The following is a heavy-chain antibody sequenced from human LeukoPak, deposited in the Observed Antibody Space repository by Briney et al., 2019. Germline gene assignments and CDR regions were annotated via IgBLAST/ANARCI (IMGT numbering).Heavy chain of an antibody. CDR1: GGSFNGYY. CDR3: AKSNGYGLIDY. CDR2: INHRGST. J-gene: IGHJ4*02. Sequence: ASETLSLTCAVYGGSFNGYYWSWIRQPPGKGLEWIGEINHRGSTNYNPSLKSRVTISVDTSKNQFSLKLSSVTAADTAMYYCAKSNGYGLIDYWGQGTLVTVSS. D-gene: IGHD5-12*01. V-gene: IGHV4-34*01.